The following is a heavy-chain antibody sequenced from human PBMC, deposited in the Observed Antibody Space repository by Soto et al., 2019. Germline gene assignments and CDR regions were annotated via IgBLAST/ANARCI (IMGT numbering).Heavy chain of an antibody. J-gene: IGHJ5*02. CDR2: ISYDGSNK. Sequence: QVQLVESGGGVVQPGRSLRLSCAASGFTFSSYAMHWVRQAPGKGLEWVAVISYDGSNKYYADSVKGRFTISRDNSKNTLYLKMNSLRAEDTAVYYCASPTIFRVVDWFDPWGQGTLVTV. V-gene: IGHV3-30-3*01. CDR3: ASPTIFRVVDWFDP. D-gene: IGHD3-3*01. CDR1: GFTFSSYA.